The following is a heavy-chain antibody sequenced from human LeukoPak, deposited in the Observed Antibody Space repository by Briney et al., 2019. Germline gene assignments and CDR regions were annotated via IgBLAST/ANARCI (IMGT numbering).Heavy chain of an antibody. V-gene: IGHV3-7*01. D-gene: IGHD1-26*01. J-gene: IGHJ6*03. Sequence: PGGSLRLSCAASGFTFSNYWMSWVRQAPEKGLEWVANIKQDGSEKYYVDSVKGRFTISRDNAKNSLCLQMNSLRAEDTAVYYCARVVRELLRYHYYYMDVWGKGTTVTVSS. CDR1: GFTFSNYW. CDR2: IKQDGSEK. CDR3: ARVVRELLRYHYYYMDV.